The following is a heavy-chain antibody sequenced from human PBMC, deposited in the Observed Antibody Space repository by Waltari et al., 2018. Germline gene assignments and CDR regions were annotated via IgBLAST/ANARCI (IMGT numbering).Heavy chain of an antibody. Sequence: QVQLVQSGAEVKKPGASVKVSCKVSGYTLTELSMHWVRQAPGKGLEWMGGFDPEDGETIYAQKFQCRVTMTEDTSTDTAYMELSSLRSEDTAVYYCATGLFYGSGSHYYYYYYGMDVWGQGTTVTVSS. CDR2: FDPEDGET. D-gene: IGHD3-10*01. CDR3: ATGLFYGSGSHYYYYYYGMDV. CDR1: GYTLTELS. V-gene: IGHV1-24*01. J-gene: IGHJ6*02.